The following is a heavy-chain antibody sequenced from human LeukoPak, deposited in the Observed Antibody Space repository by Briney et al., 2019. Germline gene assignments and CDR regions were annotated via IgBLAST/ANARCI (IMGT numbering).Heavy chain of an antibody. V-gene: IGHV4-4*02. J-gene: IGHJ6*02. CDR3: AGSPIGYGMDV. CDR2: IYHSGST. CDR1: SGSISNENW. Sequence: SETLSLTCAVSSGSISNENWWGWVRQPPGKGLEWIGEIYHSGSTNYIPSLKSRITISVDKSKNQFSLKLTSVTAADTAVYYCAGSPIGYGMDVWGQGTTVTVSS.